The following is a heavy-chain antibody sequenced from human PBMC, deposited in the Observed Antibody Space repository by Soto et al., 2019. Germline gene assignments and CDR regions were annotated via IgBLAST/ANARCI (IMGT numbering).Heavy chain of an antibody. J-gene: IGHJ6*02. CDR1: GFTFSSYA. Sequence: GGSLRLSCAASGFTFSSYAMHWVRQAPGKGLEWVAVISYDGSNKYYADSVKGRFAISRDNSKNTLYLQMNSLRAEDTAVYYCARDGRRSSSWYYYYGMDVWGQGTTVTVSS. CDR3: ARDGRRSSSWYYYYGMDV. D-gene: IGHD6-13*01. CDR2: ISYDGSNK. V-gene: IGHV3-30*09.